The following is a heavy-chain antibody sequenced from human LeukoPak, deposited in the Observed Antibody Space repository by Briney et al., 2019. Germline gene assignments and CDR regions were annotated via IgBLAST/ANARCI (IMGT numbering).Heavy chain of an antibody. CDR3: ARHQLTTVLRYIEYGFDY. CDR1: GGSISSSNW. V-gene: IGHV4-4*02. CDR2: IYHSGST. D-gene: IGHD3-9*01. J-gene: IGHJ4*02. Sequence: PSETLSLTCAVSGGSISSSNWWSWVRQPPGKGLEWIGEIYHSGSTNYNPSLKSRLTISVDTSKNQFSLKLTSVTAADTAVYYCARHQLTTVLRYIEYGFDYWGQGTLVTVSS.